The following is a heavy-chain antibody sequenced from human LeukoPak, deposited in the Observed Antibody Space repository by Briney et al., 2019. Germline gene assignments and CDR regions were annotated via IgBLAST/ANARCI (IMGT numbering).Heavy chain of an antibody. D-gene: IGHD2-15*01. J-gene: IGHJ3*02. CDR1: GFTFRSYA. CDR2: IRSKAYGGTT. Sequence: GGSLRLSCAASGFTFRSYAMSWVRQAPGKGLEGVGFIRSKAYGGTTEHAASVKGRFTISRDDSKSIAYLQMNSLKTEDTAVYYCTRDPIVVVVPATPAFDIWGQGTMVTVSS. CDR3: TRDPIVVVVPATPAFDI. V-gene: IGHV3-49*04.